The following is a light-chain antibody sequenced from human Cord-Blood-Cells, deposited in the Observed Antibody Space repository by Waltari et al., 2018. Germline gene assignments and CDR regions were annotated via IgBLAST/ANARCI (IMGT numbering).Light chain of an antibody. V-gene: IGLV2-14*01. CDR3: SSYTRSSTLGV. CDR2: EVS. Sequence: QSALPQPASVSGSTGQSITISCTGTSSDVGGYNYVSWYQQHPGNAPKLMIYEVSNRPAGVSNRFSGSKSGKTASLTISGLQAEDEADYYCSSYTRSSTLGVFGGGTKLTVL. J-gene: IGLJ2*01. CDR1: SSDVGGYNY.